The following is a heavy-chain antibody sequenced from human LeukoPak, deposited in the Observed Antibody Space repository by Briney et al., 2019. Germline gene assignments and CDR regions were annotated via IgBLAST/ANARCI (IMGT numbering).Heavy chain of an antibody. CDR3: ARVLVVLGWDAFDI. CDR1: GGTFSSYA. V-gene: IGHV1-69*05. J-gene: IGHJ3*02. Sequence: SVKVSCKASGGTFSSYAISWVRQAPGQGLEWMGGIIPIFGTANYAQKFQGRVTITTDESTSTAYMELSSLRSEDTAVYYCARVLVVLGWDAFDIWGQGTMVTVSS. D-gene: IGHD2-8*02. CDR2: IIPIFGTA.